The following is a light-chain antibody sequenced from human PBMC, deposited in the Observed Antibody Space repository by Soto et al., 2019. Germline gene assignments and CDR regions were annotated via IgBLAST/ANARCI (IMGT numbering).Light chain of an antibody. CDR2: AAS. CDR3: QQSYSTPRT. CDR1: QSISSY. V-gene: IGKV1-39*01. J-gene: IGKJ4*01. Sequence: DIQMTQSPSSLSASVGDRVTITCRARQSISSYLNWYQQKPGKAPKLLIYAASSLQSGVPSRFSGRGSGTDFTRTISSLQPEDVATYYCQQSYSTPRTFGGGTKVEIK.